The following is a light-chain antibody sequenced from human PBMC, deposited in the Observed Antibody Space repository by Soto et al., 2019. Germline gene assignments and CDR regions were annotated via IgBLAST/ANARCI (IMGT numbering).Light chain of an antibody. J-gene: IGKJ4*01. V-gene: IGKV2-28*01. CDR1: QSLLHSNGYNY. CDR2: LGS. CDR3: MQALQTPPLT. Sequence: DIVMTQSPLSLPVTPGEPASISCRSSQSLLHSNGYNYLDWYLQKPGQSPQLLIYLGSNRASGVPDRVSGSGSGTDFTLKISRVEAEDVGVYYCMQALQTPPLTCGGGTKVEIK.